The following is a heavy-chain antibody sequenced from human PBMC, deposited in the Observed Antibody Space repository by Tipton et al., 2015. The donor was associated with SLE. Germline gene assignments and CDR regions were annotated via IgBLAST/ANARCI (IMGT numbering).Heavy chain of an antibody. Sequence: TLSLTCTVSGDSISSGGSYWSWIRLHPGKGLEWIGYIYYGGSTFFNPSLNSRISISVDTTKNQFSLTLNSVTAADTAVYYCARQGGQWLDFDYWGQGTLVTVSS. D-gene: IGHD6-19*01. CDR1: GDSISSGGSY. CDR2: IYYGGST. J-gene: IGHJ4*02. V-gene: IGHV4-31*03. CDR3: ARQGGQWLDFDY.